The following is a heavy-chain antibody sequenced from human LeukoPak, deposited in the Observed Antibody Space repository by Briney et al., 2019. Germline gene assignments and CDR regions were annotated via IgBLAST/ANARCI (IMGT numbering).Heavy chain of an antibody. V-gene: IGHV3-33*01. J-gene: IGHJ4*02. D-gene: IGHD6-13*01. CDR2: IWYDGSNK. CDR3: ARDAVYSSSWQYY. Sequence: GSLRLSCGASGFTLSSYGMHLVRQAPGKGLEGVAVIWYDGSNKYYADSVKGRFTISRDNSKNTLYLQMNSLRAEDTAVYYCARDAVYSSSWQYYWGQGTLVTVSS. CDR1: GFTLSSYG.